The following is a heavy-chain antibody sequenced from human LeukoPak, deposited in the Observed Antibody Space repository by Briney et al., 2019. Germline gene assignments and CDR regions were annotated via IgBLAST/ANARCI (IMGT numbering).Heavy chain of an antibody. CDR2: IYPGDSET. CDR1: GYSFTSYW. Sequence: GESLKISCKGSGYSFTSYWIGWVRQMPGKSLQWVGIIYPGDSETRYSPSLQGQVTISADKSINTAYLHWSSLKASDTAMYYCARHVRAAPFDYWGQGTLVTVSS. CDR3: ARHVRAAPFDY. J-gene: IGHJ4*02. D-gene: IGHD2-2*01. V-gene: IGHV5-51*01.